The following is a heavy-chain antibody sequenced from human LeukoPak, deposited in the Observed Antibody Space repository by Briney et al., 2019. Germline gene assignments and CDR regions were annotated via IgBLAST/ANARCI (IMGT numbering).Heavy chain of an antibody. CDR3: ARKYNWNLAYDY. CDR1: GGSISSYY. Sequence: SETLSLTCTVSGGSISSYYWSWIRQPPGKGLEWIGYIYYSGSTNYNPSLKSRVTISVDTSKNQFSLKLSSVTAADTAVYYCARKYNWNLAYDYWGQGTLVTVSS. CDR2: IYYSGST. V-gene: IGHV4-59*01. D-gene: IGHD1-20*01. J-gene: IGHJ4*02.